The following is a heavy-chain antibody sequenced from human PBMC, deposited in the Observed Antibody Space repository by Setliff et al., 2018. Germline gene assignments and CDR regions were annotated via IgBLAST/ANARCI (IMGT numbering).Heavy chain of an antibody. V-gene: IGHV3-30*02. D-gene: IGHD3-22*01. J-gene: IGHJ3*02. Sequence: GGSLRLSCAASGFTFSSYGMHWVRQAPGKGLEWVAFIRYDGSNKYYADSVKGRFTISRDNAKGSLYLQMNGLRADDTGVYYCVRDDADNYDAFDNWGQGTLVTVSS. CDR2: IRYDGSNK. CDR3: VRDDADNYDAFDN. CDR1: GFTFSSYG.